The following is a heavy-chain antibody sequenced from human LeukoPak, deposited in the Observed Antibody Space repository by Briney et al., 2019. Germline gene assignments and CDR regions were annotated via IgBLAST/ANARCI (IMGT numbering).Heavy chain of an antibody. CDR1: GGSISSSSYY. CDR2: IYYSGST. Sequence: PSETLSLTCTVSGGSISSSSYYWGWIRQPPGKGLGWIGSIYYSGSTYYNPSLKSRVTMSVDTSKNQFSLKLSSVTAADTAVYYCARTLVGVAYGDARWRRGYYFDYWGQGTLVTVSS. V-gene: IGHV4-39*07. CDR3: ARTLVGVAYGDARWRRGYYFDY. D-gene: IGHD4-17*01. J-gene: IGHJ4*02.